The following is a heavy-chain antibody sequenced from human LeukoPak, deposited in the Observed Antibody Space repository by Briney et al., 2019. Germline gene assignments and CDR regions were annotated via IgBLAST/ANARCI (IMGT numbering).Heavy chain of an antibody. CDR1: GFTFSSYW. V-gene: IGHV3-7*03. CDR2: IKQDGSEK. Sequence: GGSLRLSCAASGFTFSSYWMSWVRQAPGKGLEWVANIKQDGSEKYYVGSVKGRFTISRDNAKNSLYLQMNSLRAEDTAVYYCARGARDTATVRANYFDYWGQGTLVTVSS. CDR3: ARGARDTATVRANYFDY. D-gene: IGHD5-18*01. J-gene: IGHJ4*02.